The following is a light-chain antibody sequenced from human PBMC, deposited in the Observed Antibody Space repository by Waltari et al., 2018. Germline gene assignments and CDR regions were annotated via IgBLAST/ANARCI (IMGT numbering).Light chain of an antibody. CDR1: QSVGRY. CDR2: DAS. CDR3: QMYVRLPVT. V-gene: IGKV3-20*01. J-gene: IGKJ1*01. Sequence: EIVLTQSPGTLSLSPGERGTLSCRASQSVGRYLVGYQQKHGQDPRLLIYDASTRATGTPDRFSGGGSGTDFSLTISRLEPEDFAVYYCQMYVRLPVTFGQGTKVEI.